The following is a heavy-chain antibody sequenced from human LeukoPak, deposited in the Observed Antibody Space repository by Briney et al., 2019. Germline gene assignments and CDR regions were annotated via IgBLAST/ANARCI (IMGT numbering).Heavy chain of an antibody. Sequence: SVKVSCKASGFTFTNYYMHWVRQAPGQGLEWMGIINPSGGSTTYAQRFQGRVTMTRDTSTTTVYMYLSSLRSEDTAMYYCARDSMGEQRLALGWFDPWGQGNLVTVPS. J-gene: IGHJ5*02. CDR3: ARDSMGEQRLALGWFDP. CDR2: INPSGGST. D-gene: IGHD6-25*01. CDR1: GFTFTNYY. V-gene: IGHV1-46*01.